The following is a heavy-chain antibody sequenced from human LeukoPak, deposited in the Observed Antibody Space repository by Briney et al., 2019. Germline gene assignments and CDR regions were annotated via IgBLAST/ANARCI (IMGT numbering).Heavy chain of an antibody. CDR2: ISAYNGNT. V-gene: IGHV1-18*01. D-gene: IGHD6-13*01. J-gene: IGHJ6*03. CDR1: GYTFTSYG. Sequence: ASVKVSCKASGYTFTSYGISWVRQAPGQGLEWMGWISAYNGNTNYAQKLQGRVTMTTDTSTSTAYMELSSLRSEDTAVYYCATAHPIAAAGAPRWYYYYYMDVWGKGTTVTVSS. CDR3: ATAHPIAAAGAPRWYYYYYMDV.